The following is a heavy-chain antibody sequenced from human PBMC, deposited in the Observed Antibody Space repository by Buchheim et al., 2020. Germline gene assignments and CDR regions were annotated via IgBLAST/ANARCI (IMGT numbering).Heavy chain of an antibody. CDR2: IYYSGST. Sequence: QVQLQESGPGLVKPSETLSLTCTVSGGSISSYYWSWIRQPPGKGLEWIGYIYYSGSTNYNPSLKSRVTISVDTSKNQFSLKLSSVTAADTAVYYCARDIGRVGATAHWFDPWGQGTL. J-gene: IGHJ5*02. V-gene: IGHV4-59*01. CDR1: GGSISSYY. CDR3: ARDIGRVGATAHWFDP. D-gene: IGHD1-26*01.